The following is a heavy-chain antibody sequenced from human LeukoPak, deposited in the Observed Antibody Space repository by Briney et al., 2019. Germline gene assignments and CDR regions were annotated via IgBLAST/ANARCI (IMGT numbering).Heavy chain of an antibody. V-gene: IGHV3-30*03. J-gene: IGHJ4*02. CDR3: ARDWNYYGIFDY. CDR1: GFTFSNYW. CDR2: ISYDGSNK. D-gene: IGHD3-10*01. Sequence: PGGSLRLSCAASGFTFSNYWMHWVRQAPGKGLEWVAVISYDGSNKYYADSVKGRFTISRDNSKNTLYLQMNSLRAEDTAVYYCARDWNYYGIFDYWGQGTLVTVSS.